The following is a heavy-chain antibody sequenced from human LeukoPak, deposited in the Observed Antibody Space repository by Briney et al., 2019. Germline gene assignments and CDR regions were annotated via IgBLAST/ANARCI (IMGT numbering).Heavy chain of an antibody. Sequence: SVKVSCKASGGTFSSYAISWVQQAPGQGLEWMGGIIPIFGTANYAQKFQGRVTITADESTSTAYMELSSLRSEDTAVYYCARWRFGELSYYYYYGMDVWGQGTTVTVSS. CDR1: GGTFSSYA. J-gene: IGHJ6*02. CDR3: ARWRFGELSYYYYYGMDV. V-gene: IGHV1-69*13. CDR2: IIPIFGTA. D-gene: IGHD3-10*01.